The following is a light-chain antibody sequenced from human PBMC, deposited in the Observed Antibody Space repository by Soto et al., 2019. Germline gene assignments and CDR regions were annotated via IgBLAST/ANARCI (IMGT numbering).Light chain of an antibody. Sequence: QSVLTQPPSASGTPGQRVSITCSGSDSNLGSNSVHWYQQVPGMAPKLLVYKSDQRPSGVPDRFSGSKSVTSASLAISGLRAEDEAEYYCATWDDGLSGVLFGGGTKLTVL. CDR3: ATWDDGLSGVL. V-gene: IGLV1-47*01. CDR1: DSNLGSNS. J-gene: IGLJ2*01. CDR2: KSD.